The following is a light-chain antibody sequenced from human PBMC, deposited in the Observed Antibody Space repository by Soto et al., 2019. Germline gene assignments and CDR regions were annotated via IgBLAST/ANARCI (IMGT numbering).Light chain of an antibody. CDR2: DNN. V-gene: IGLV1-51*01. CDR1: SSNIGTNY. Sequence: QSVLTQSPSVSAAPGQKVTISCSGSSSNIGTNYVSWYQQLPGTAPKLLIYDNNKRPSGIPDRFSGSKSGTSGTLDITGLQTGDEADYSCATWDGSLPGEVFGGGTKLTVL. J-gene: IGLJ2*01. CDR3: ATWDGSLPGEV.